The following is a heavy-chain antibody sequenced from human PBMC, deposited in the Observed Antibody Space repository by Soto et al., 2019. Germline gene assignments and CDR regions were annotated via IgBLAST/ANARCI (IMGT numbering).Heavy chain of an antibody. J-gene: IGHJ4*02. CDR3: AKVFSPKGGNSLEY. CDR2: ISNSFSDGNT. Sequence: EVLLLESGGGMVQPGGSLRLSCAASGFSFRNYAMNWVRQAPGKGLEWVSAISNSFSDGNTHYADSVKGRFTISRYNDKITVFQEMNRLRADDTSVYYCAKVFSPKGGNSLEYWGQGTLVTVSS. V-gene: IGHV3-23*01. CDR1: GFSFRNYA.